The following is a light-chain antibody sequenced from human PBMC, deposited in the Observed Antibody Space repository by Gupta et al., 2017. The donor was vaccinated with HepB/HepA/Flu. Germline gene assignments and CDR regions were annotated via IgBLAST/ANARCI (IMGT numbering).Light chain of an antibody. CDR3: QSYDNSLSNWNVV. Sequence: QSVLPQPPSVSGAPGQRVTLSCTGNSSNIGAGYDVHWYQQVPGTAPKLLINDNNNRPSGVPDRFSGSKSGTSASLAITGLQAEDEADYYCQSYDNSLSNWNVVFGGGTKLTVL. V-gene: IGLV1-40*01. CDR2: DNN. J-gene: IGLJ2*01. CDR1: SSNIGAGYD.